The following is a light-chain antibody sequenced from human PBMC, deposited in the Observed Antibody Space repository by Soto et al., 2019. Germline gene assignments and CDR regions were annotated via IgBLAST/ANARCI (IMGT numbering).Light chain of an antibody. CDR1: QSVSSN. CDR3: QQYNIWPRT. CDR2: GAS. V-gene: IGKV3-15*01. Sequence: EIVMTQSPATLSVSPGERATLSCRASQSVSSNLAWYQQKPGQAPRLLIYGASTWATGIPARFSGSGSGTEFTLTISSLQSEDFAVYYCQQYNIWPRTFGQGTKVEIK. J-gene: IGKJ1*01.